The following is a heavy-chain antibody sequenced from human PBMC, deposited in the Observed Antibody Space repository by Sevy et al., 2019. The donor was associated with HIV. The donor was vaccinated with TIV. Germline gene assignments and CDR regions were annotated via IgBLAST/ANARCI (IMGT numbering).Heavy chain of an antibody. CDR1: GFTFNNYA. J-gene: IGHJ1*01. CDR2: ISGRGGRT. Sequence: GGSLRLSCKASGFTFNNYAMSWVRQAPGKGLEWVSTISGRGGRTYTAESVRGRLTISRDNSKRTVYLQMNSLRGDDTAIYYCAKDPYSSGEYFQKWGQGARVTVSS. D-gene: IGHD3-22*01. CDR3: AKDPYSSGEYFQK. V-gene: IGHV3-23*01.